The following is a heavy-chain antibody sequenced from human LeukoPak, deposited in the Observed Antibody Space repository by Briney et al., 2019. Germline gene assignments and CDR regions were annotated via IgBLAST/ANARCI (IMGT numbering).Heavy chain of an antibody. Sequence: SETLSLTCAVYGGSFSGYYWSWIRQPPGKGLEWIGEINHSGSTNYNPSLKSRVTISVDTSKNQFSLELSSVTAADTAVYYCARGPAYYYDSSAQGGAFDIWGQGTMVTVSS. CDR3: ARGPAYYYDSSAQGGAFDI. D-gene: IGHD3-22*01. CDR1: GGSFSGYY. J-gene: IGHJ3*02. V-gene: IGHV4-34*01. CDR2: INHSGST.